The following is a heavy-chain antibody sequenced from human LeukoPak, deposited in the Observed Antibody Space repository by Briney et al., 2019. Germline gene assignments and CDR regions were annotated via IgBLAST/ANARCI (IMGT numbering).Heavy chain of an antibody. V-gene: IGHV4-34*01. J-gene: IGHJ5*02. D-gene: IGHD2-15*01. CDR1: GGSFSGYY. CDR3: ARPRGGFDP. CDR2: INHSGST. Sequence: PWETLSLTCSVYGGSFSGYYWSWIRQPPGKGLEWIGEINHSGSTNYNPSLKSRVTISVGTSKNQFSLKLSSVTAADTAVYYCARPRGGFDPWGQGTLVTVSS.